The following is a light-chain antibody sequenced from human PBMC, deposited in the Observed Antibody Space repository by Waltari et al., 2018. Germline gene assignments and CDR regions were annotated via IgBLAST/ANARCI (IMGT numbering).Light chain of an antibody. Sequence: DSVLTQSPATLSLSPGEKATLPCRASQSVNSYLAWYQEKPGQAPRLLIYDASNRATGIPGRFSGSGSGTDFTLTISSLEPEDFAVYYCQQRSNWPRFTFGPGTRVDIK. CDR2: DAS. CDR1: QSVNSY. J-gene: IGKJ3*01. CDR3: QQRSNWPRFT. V-gene: IGKV3-11*01.